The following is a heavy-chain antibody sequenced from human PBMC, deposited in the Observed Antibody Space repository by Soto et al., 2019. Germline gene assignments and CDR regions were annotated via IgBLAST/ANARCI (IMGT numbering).Heavy chain of an antibody. D-gene: IGHD2-21*01. V-gene: IGHV3-30-3*01. J-gene: IGHJ4*02. CDR1: GFTFSSYA. Sequence: LRLSCAASGFTFSSYAMHWVRQAPGKGLEWVAVISYDGSNKYYADSVKGRFTISRDNSKNTLYLQMNSLRAEDTAVYYCAKDEEFHWGQGTLVTVSS. CDR3: AKDEEFH. CDR2: ISYDGSNK.